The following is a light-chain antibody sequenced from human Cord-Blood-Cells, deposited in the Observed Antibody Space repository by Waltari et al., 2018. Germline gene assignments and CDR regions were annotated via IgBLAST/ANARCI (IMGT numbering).Light chain of an antibody. J-gene: IGKJ1*01. V-gene: IGKV4-1*01. CDR2: WAS. CDR1: QSVLYSSNNNNY. CDR3: QQYYSTPPT. Sequence: DNVMNQSQESLTESLGERDTNKCKYSQSVLYSSNNNNYLAWYQQKPGQPPKLLIYWASTLESGVPDRFSGSGSGTDFTLTISSLQAEDVAVYYCQQYYSTPPTFGQGTKVEIK.